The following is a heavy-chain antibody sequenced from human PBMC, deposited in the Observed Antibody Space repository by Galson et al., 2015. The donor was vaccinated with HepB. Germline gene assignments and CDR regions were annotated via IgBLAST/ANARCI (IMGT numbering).Heavy chain of an antibody. CDR3: AKDQYSSSWWGDYYYYGMDV. CDR1: GFTFSSYG. D-gene: IGHD6-13*01. Sequence: SLRLSCAASGFTFSSYGMHWVRQAPGKGLEWVAVISYDGSNKYYADSVKGRFTISRDNSKNTLYLQMNSLRAEDTAVYYCAKDQYSSSWWGDYYYYGMDVWGQGTTVTVSS. V-gene: IGHV3-30*18. J-gene: IGHJ6*02. CDR2: ISYDGSNK.